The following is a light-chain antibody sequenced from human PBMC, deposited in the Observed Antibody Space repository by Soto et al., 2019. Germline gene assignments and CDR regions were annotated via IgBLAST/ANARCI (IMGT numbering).Light chain of an antibody. CDR3: MPALQTTKYT. CDR2: LGS. V-gene: IGKV2-28*01. CDR1: QSLLHSNGYNS. Sequence: DIVMTQSPLSLPVTAGETASITCRSRQSLLHSNGYNSVVWYLQKPGQSPQLLIYLGSNRASGVPDRFSGSGSGSDFTLKISGVEAEDVVVDYGMPALQTTKYTFGRGTKLDIK. J-gene: IGKJ2*01.